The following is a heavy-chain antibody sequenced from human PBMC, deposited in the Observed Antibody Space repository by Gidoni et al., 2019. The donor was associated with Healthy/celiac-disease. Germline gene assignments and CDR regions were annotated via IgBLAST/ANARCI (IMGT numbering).Heavy chain of an antibody. V-gene: IGHV1-69*01. CDR3: ARGEGSGSYQNYGMDV. Sequence: SGAEGKKPGSSVKVSCKAAGGTFSSYAISWVRQAPGQGLEWMGGIIPIFGTANYAQKFQGRVTITADESTSTAYMELSSLRSEDTAVYYCARGEGSGSYQNYGMDVWGQGTTVTVSS. CDR1: GGTFSSYA. D-gene: IGHD3-10*01. J-gene: IGHJ6*02. CDR2: IIPIFGTA.